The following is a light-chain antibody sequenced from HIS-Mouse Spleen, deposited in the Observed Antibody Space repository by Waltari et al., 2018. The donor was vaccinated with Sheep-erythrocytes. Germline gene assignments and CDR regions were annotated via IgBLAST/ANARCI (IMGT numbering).Light chain of an antibody. Sequence: QSALTQPRSVSGSPGQSVTLSCTGTSSDVGGYHYVSWYQQHPGKAPKLMIYDVRKRPSGVPDRFSGSKSGNTASLTISGLQAEDEADYYCCSYAGSYTYVFGTGTKVTVL. V-gene: IGLV2-11*01. CDR2: DVR. CDR1: SSDVGGYHY. CDR3: CSYAGSYTYV. J-gene: IGLJ1*01.